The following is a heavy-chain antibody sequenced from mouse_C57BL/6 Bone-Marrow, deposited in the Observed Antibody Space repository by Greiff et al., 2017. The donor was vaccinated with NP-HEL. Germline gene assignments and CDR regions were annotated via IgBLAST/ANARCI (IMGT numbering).Heavy chain of an antibody. Sequence: EVKLMESGGDLVKPGGSLKLSCAASGFTFSSYGMSWVRQTPDKRLEWVATIISGGSYTYYPDSVKGRFTISRDNAKNTLYLQMSSLKSEDTAMYYCARHGSGFDYWGQGTTLTVSS. V-gene: IGHV5-6*01. CDR1: GFTFSSYG. J-gene: IGHJ2*01. CDR2: IISGGSYT. D-gene: IGHD1-2*01. CDR3: ARHGSGFDY.